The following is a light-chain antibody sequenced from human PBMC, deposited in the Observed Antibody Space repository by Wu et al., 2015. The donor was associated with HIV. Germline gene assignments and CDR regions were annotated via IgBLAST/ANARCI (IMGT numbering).Light chain of an antibody. Sequence: DIQMTQSPSTLSASVGDRVTITCRASQSISSWLAWYQQKPGKXPKLLIYKASSLESGVPSRFSGSGSGTEFTLTISSLQPDDFATYYCQQYNSYSYTFGQGTKLE. J-gene: IGKJ2*01. V-gene: IGKV1-5*03. CDR1: QSISSW. CDR3: QQYNSYSYT. CDR2: KAS.